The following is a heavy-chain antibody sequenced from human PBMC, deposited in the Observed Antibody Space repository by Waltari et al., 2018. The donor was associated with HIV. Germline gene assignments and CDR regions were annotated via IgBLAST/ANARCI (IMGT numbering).Heavy chain of an antibody. V-gene: IGHV4-61*02. CDR3: ARAYYDFWSGTGSSGNWFDP. D-gene: IGHD3-3*01. CDR1: GGSISSGSYY. Sequence: QVQLQESGPGLVKPSQTLSLTCTVSGGSISSGSYYWSWIRQPAGKGLELIGRIYTSVSTNYNPSRESRVTISVDTSRNQFSLKLRSVTAADTAVYYWARAYYDFWSGTGSSGNWFDPWGQGTLVTVSS. J-gene: IGHJ5*02. CDR2: IYTSVST.